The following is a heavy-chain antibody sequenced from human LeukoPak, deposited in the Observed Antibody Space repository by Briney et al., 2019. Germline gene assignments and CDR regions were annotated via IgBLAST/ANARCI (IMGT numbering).Heavy chain of an antibody. CDR1: GFTFSSYA. D-gene: IGHD3-10*01. CDR3: AKISITMVRGVPNFDY. V-gene: IGHV3-23*01. CDR2: ISGSGGST. Sequence: PGGSLRLSCAASGFTFSSYAMSWVRQAPGKGLEWVSAISGSGGSTYYADSVKGRFTISRDNSKNTLYLQMNSLRAEDTAVYFCAKISITMVRGVPNFDYWGQGTLVTVSS. J-gene: IGHJ4*02.